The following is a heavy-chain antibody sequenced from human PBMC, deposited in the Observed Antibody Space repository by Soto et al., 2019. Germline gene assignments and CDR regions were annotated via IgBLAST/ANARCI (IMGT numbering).Heavy chain of an antibody. J-gene: IGHJ6*02. CDR3: GKDRKEDAFWSGYYTYNGMDV. CDR1: GFTFSSHS. CDR2: MSYDGRKK. D-gene: IGHD3-3*01. Sequence: QEQLVESGGGVVQPGRSLRLSCEASGFTFSSHSLHWVRQAPGKGLEWVALMSYDGRKKYYADSVKGRFTISRDYSRNTLYLEMNSPRTEDTAIYYCGKDRKEDAFWSGYYTYNGMDVWGQGTTVTVSS. V-gene: IGHV3-30*18.